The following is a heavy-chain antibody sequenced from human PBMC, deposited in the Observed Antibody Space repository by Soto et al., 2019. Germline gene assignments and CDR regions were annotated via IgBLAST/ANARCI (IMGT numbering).Heavy chain of an antibody. CDR3: ARQLNGYDFWSGYYYCYYGMDV. V-gene: IGHV4-39*01. CDR2: IYYSGST. J-gene: IGHJ6*02. D-gene: IGHD3-3*01. CDR1: GGSISSSSYY. Sequence: SETLSLTCTVSGGSISSSSYYWGWIRQPPGKGLEWIGSIYYSGSTYYNPSLKSRVTISVDTSKNQFSLKLSSVTAADTDVYYWARQLNGYDFWSGYYYCYYGMDVWGQGTTVTVSS.